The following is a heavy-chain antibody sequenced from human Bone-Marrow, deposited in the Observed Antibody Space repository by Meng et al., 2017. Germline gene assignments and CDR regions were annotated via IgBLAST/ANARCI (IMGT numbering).Heavy chain of an antibody. Sequence: QVQLPESGPGLVKPSQTLSLTCTVPGGSISRGGYYWSWIRQNPGKGLEWIGYVYYSGTTDYNPSLKSRVTISADTSKNQFSLKLSAVTAADSAVYYCASTYYYDSTGPNWFGPWGQGTLVTVSS. CDR2: VYYSGTT. CDR1: GGSISRGGYY. J-gene: IGHJ5*02. V-gene: IGHV4-31*03. CDR3: ASTYYYDSTGPNWFGP. D-gene: IGHD3-22*01.